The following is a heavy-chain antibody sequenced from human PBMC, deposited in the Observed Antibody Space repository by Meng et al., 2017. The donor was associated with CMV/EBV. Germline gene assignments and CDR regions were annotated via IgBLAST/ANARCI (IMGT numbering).Heavy chain of an antibody. V-gene: IGHV1-2*02. Sequence: VRPVESGAEETTPVDTGKVSCQASGYSFTGYYMHWVRQAPGQGLEWMGWINPNSGGTNYAPKFQGRVTMTRDTSISTAYMELSRLRSDDTAVYYCARHYDYDDYWGQGTLVTVSS. D-gene: IGHD3-16*01. CDR3: ARHYDYDDY. CDR1: GYSFTGYY. J-gene: IGHJ4*02. CDR2: INPNSGGT.